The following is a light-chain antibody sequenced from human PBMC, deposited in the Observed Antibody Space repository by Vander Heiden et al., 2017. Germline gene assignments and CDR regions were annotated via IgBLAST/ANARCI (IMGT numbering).Light chain of an antibody. CDR2: AAS. Sequence: DIQMTQSPSSLSASVGDRVTITCRASQSISSYLNWYQQKPGKAPKLLIYAASSLQSGVPSRFSGSGSGTDFTLTISRLQPEDIATYYCQQSDSTLSTFGQGTKMXIK. CDR1: QSISSY. V-gene: IGKV1-39*01. J-gene: IGKJ2*01. CDR3: QQSDSTLST.